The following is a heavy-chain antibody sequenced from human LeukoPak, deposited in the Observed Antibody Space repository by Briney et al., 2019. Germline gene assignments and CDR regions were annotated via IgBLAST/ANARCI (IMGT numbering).Heavy chain of an antibody. CDR3: ARDQGEMATIPDY. Sequence: ASVKVSCKASGSTFTGYYMHWVRQAPGQGLEWMGWINPNSGGTNYAQKFQGRVTLTRDTSIATAYMELSRLRSDDTAVYYCARDQGEMATIPDYWGQGALVTVSS. V-gene: IGHV1-2*02. CDR1: GSTFTGYY. J-gene: IGHJ4*02. CDR2: INPNSGGT. D-gene: IGHD5-24*01.